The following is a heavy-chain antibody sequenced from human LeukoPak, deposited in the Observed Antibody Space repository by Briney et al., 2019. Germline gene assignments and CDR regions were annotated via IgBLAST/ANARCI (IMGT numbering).Heavy chain of an antibody. Sequence: GSLRLSCEASGFSLSGSWMHWVRQAPGKGLMWVSQNKYDGTTKNYADSVRGRFTISRDNAKNTLYLHMNDLRAEDTAVYYCARSDYFHNWGQGTMVVVST. CDR2: NKYDGTTK. CDR1: GFSLSGSW. V-gene: IGHV3-74*01. J-gene: IGHJ3*02. D-gene: IGHD3-16*01. CDR3: ARSDYFHN.